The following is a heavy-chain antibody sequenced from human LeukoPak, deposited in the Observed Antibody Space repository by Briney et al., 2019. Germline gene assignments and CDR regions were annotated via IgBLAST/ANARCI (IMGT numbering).Heavy chain of an antibody. J-gene: IGHJ6*04. V-gene: IGHV3-7*01. Sequence: GGSLRLSCAASGFTFSNYWMSWVRQAPGKGLEWVANINPDGSKKYSVDSVTGRFTISRDNAENTMFLQVNSLRAEDSAIYYCARDLAAWDVWGKGTTVTVSS. CDR3: ARDLAAWDV. CDR2: INPDGSKK. CDR1: GFTFSNYW.